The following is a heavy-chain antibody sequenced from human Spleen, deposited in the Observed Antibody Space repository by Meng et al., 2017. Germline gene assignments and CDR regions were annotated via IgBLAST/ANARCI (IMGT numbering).Heavy chain of an antibody. CDR3: ARLDDTGIDY. CDR1: GGSISGSSSYY. Sequence: QQQLQESGPGMVKPPENLSLTCTVSGGSISGSSSYYWAWVRQPPGKGLVWVGSIFYSGSTYYNRSLKGRVTISIDTSKNQFSLKLSSVTAADTAVYYCARLDDTGIDYWGQGILVTVSS. V-gene: IGHV4-39*01. CDR2: IFYSGST. J-gene: IGHJ4*02. D-gene: IGHD5-18*01.